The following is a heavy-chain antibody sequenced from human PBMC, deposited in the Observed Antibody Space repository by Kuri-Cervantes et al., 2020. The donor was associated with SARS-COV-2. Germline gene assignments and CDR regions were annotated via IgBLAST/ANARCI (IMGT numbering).Heavy chain of an antibody. CDR1: GFTFSSYG. V-gene: IGHV3-30*05. J-gene: IGHJ5*02. CDR2: ISYDGSNK. Sequence: GESLKISCAASGFTFSSYGMHWVRQAPGKGLEWVAVISYDGSNKYYADSVKGRFTISRDNSKNTLYLQMNSLRAEDTAVYYYASVVSEGYNWNYVWFDPWGQGTLVTVSS. CDR3: ASVVSEGYNWNYVWFDP. D-gene: IGHD1-7*01.